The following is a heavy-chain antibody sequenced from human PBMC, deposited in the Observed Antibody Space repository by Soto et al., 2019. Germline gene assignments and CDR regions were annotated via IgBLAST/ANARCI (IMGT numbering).Heavy chain of an antibody. V-gene: IGHV6-1*01. J-gene: IGHJ6*02. CDR3: ARDQYGIVVPSGPEGMDV. D-gene: IGHD3-22*01. CDR2: TYYRSKWYN. CDR1: GDSVSSNSAA. Sequence: SQTLSLTRAISGDSVSSNSAAWNWIRQSPSRGLEWLGRTYYRSKWYNDYAVSVKSRITINPDTSKNQFSLQLNSVTPEDTAVYYCARDQYGIVVPSGPEGMDVWGQGTTVTVSS.